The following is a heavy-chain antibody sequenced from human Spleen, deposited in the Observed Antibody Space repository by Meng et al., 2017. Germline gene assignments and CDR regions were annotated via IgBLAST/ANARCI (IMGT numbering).Heavy chain of an antibody. CDR1: GFTFSSSE. CDR2: ISNSGSTI. V-gene: IGHV3-48*03. Sequence: GGSLRLSCAASGFTFSSSEMNWVRQAPGKGLEWVSYISNSGSTIYYADSVKGRFTISRDNSKNTLYLQMNSLRPEDTAVYYCARDGDKHYNGWLQFDHWGQGALATVSS. CDR3: ARDGDKHYNGWLQFDH. D-gene: IGHD3-10*01. J-gene: IGHJ4*02.